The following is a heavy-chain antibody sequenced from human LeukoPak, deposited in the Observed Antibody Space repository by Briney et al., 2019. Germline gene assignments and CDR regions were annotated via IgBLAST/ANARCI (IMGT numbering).Heavy chain of an antibody. V-gene: IGHV3-21*01. CDR1: GFTFSSYS. CDR3: ARGGITIFGVVID. Sequence: PGGSLRLSCAASGFTFSSYSMNWVRQAPGKGLEWVSSISSSSSYIYYADSVKGRFTISRDNAKNSPYLQMDSLRAEDTAVYYCARGGITIFGVVIDWGQGTLVTVSS. CDR2: ISSSSSYI. J-gene: IGHJ4*02. D-gene: IGHD3-3*01.